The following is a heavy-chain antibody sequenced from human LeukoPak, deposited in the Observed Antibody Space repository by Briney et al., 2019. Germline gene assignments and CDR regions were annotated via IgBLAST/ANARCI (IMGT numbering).Heavy chain of an antibody. CDR1: GFSFSNYA. CDR2: ITDSGGST. D-gene: IGHD3-16*01. V-gene: IGHV3-23*01. CDR3: ARGYGGVVDY. Sequence: GGSLRLSRAASGFSFSNYAMSWVRQAPGKGLEWVSTITDSGGSTYYTDSVKGRFTISRENAKNSLYLQMDSLRAGDTAVYYCARGYGGVVDYWGQGTLVTVSS. J-gene: IGHJ4*02.